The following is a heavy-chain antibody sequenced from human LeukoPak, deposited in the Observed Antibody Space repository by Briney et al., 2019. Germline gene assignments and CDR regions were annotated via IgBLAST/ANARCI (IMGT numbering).Heavy chain of an antibody. J-gene: IGHJ4*02. CDR3: AKGVRGAIAYYFDY. Sequence: GGSLRLSCAASGFTFSSYVMHWVRQAPGKGLQWVAVISADGSDKYYADSGKGRFTISRDNSKNQVYLQTNSLRAEDTAVYYCAKGVRGAIAYYFDYWGQGTLVTVSS. CDR1: GFTFSSYV. V-gene: IGHV3-30*18. CDR2: ISADGSDK. D-gene: IGHD3-10*01.